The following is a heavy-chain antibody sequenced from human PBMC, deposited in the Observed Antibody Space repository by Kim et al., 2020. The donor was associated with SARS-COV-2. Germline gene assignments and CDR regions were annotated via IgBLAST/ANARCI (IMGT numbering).Heavy chain of an antibody. CDR3: ARGYSSSWYWAFDI. D-gene: IGHD6-13*01. Sequence: GGSLRLSCAASGFTFSSYDMHWVRQATGKGLEWVSAIGTAGDTYYPGSVKGRFTISRENAKNSLYLQMNSLSAGDTAVYYCARGYSSSWYWAFDIWGQGTMVNVSS. J-gene: IGHJ3*02. CDR1: GFTFSSYD. CDR2: IGTAGDT. V-gene: IGHV3-13*01.